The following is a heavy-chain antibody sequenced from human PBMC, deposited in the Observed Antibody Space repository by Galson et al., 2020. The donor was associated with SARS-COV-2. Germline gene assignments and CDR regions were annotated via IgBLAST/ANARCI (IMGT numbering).Heavy chain of an antibody. V-gene: IGHV3-30*04. J-gene: IGHJ6*03. D-gene: IGHD6-19*01. CDR2: ISYEGSNK. CDR3: ARDYIRWLVPSYYMDV. CDR1: GLTFRSSA. Sequence: GGSLRPLCAASGLTFRSSALPWARQAPGKGLAWAAVISYEGSNKYYADSVKGRFTFSGNNSKNTLYLQMNSMRAEDTAAYYCARDYIRWLVPSYYMDVWGKGTTVTISS.